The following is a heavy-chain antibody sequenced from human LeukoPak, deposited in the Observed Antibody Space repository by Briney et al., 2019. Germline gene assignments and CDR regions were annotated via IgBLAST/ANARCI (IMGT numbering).Heavy chain of an antibody. V-gene: IGHV3-7*01. CDR2: IKQDGSEK. J-gene: IGHJ3*02. CDR1: GFTFSSYW. CDR3: ARAPPNYYDSSVGGSDAFDI. D-gene: IGHD3-22*01. Sequence: GGSLRLSCAASGFTFSSYWMSWVRQAPGKGLEWVANIKQDGSEKYYVDSVKGRFTISRDNSKNSLYLQMNSLRAEDTAVYYCARAPPNYYDSSVGGSDAFDIWGQGTMVTVSS.